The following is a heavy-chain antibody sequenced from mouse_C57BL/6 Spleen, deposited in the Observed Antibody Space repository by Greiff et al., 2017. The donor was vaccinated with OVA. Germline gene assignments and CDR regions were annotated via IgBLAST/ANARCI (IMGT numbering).Heavy chain of an antibody. J-gene: IGHJ4*01. D-gene: IGHD2-5*01. Sequence: GVEWVAYISSGSSTIYYADTVKGRFTISRDNAKNTLFLQMTSLRSEDTAMYYCARTGYSNSLMDYWGQGTSVTVSS. CDR3: ARTGYSNSLMDY. CDR2: ISSGSSTI. V-gene: IGHV5-17*01.